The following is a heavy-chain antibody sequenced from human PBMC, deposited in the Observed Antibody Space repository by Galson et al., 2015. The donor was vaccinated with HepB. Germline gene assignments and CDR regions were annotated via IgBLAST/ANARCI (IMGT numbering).Heavy chain of an antibody. D-gene: IGHD6-19*01. J-gene: IGHJ4*02. Sequence: SVKVSCKASGYTFTSYAMHWVRQAPGQRLEWMGWINAGNGNTKYSQKFQGRVTITRDTSASTAYMELSSLRSEDTAVYYCARGWIAVAATGDYWGQGTLVTVSS. CDR2: INAGNGNT. V-gene: IGHV1-3*01. CDR1: GYTFTSYA. CDR3: ARGWIAVAATGDY.